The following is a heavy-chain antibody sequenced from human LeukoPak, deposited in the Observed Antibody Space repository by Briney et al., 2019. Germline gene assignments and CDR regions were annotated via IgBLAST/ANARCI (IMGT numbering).Heavy chain of an antibody. CDR3: ASRAIWFGEFRIDY. J-gene: IGHJ4*02. D-gene: IGHD3-10*01. CDR2: IYHNGVT. Sequence: PSETLSLTCNVSDYSISSGYYWGWIRQTPGKGLEWFGSIYHNGVTFYNPSLRSRLSISLDTSKNQFSLRLSSVTAADTAVYYCASRAIWFGEFRIDYWGQGTLVTVSS. CDR1: DYSISSGYY. V-gene: IGHV4-38-2*02.